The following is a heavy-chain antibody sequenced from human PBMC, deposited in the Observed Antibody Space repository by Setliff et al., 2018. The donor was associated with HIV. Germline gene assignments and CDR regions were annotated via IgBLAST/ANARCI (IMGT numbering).Heavy chain of an antibody. J-gene: IGHJ4*02. CDR3: ATLWLLYYDF. Sequence: ASVKVSCKASGYTFTGYYMHWVRQAPGQGLEWMGWISAYNGNTNYAQKLQGRVTMTTDTTYLELTSLRSDDTAVYYCATLWLLYYDFWGQGTLVTVSS. CDR2: ISAYNGNT. CDR1: GYTFTGYY. D-gene: IGHD3-10*01. V-gene: IGHV1-18*04.